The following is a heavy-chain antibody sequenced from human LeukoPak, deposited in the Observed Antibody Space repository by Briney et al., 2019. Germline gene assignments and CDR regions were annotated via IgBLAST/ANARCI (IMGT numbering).Heavy chain of an antibody. J-gene: IGHJ4*02. CDR3: ARVLGNWNDVGGYFDY. D-gene: IGHD1-20*01. Sequence: NPSETLSLTCTVSGGSISSYYWSWIRQPPGKGLEWIGEINHSGSTNYNPSLKSRVTISVDTSKNQFSLKLSSVTAADTAVYYCARVLGNWNDVGGYFDYWGQGTLVTVSS. V-gene: IGHV4-34*01. CDR1: GGSISSYY. CDR2: INHSGST.